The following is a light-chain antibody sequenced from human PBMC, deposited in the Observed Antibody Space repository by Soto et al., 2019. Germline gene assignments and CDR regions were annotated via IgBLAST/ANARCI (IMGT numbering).Light chain of an antibody. J-gene: IGKJ4*01. Sequence: EIQVTQSPSSLSVSVGDRVTITCRASQAITNSLAWFHQRPGEAPESLIYAASSLQTGVPSRFSGSGSETEFTLTISSLQPEDLGTYYCLQYYSYPHTFAGGTKVEIK. CDR2: AAS. CDR3: LQYYSYPHT. CDR1: QAITNS. V-gene: IGKV1-16*01.